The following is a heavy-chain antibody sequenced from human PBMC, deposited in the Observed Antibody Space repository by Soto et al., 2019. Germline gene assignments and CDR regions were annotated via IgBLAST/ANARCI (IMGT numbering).Heavy chain of an antibody. CDR2: INPNSDGT. J-gene: IGHJ3*02. Sequence: QVQLVQSGAEVKKPGASVKVSCKASGYTFTGYYMHWVRQAPGQGLEWMGWINPNSDGTNYAQNFQGGVTMTRDTSISTAYMELSRLRSDDTAVYYCASSDCSSTSCYGAFDIWGQGTMVTVSS. CDR3: ASSDCSSTSCYGAFDI. D-gene: IGHD2-2*01. CDR1: GYTFTGYY. V-gene: IGHV1-2*02.